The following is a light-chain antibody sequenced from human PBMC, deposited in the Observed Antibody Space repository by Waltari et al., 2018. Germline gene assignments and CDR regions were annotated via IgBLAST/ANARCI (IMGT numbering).Light chain of an antibody. CDR1: SRDVGPY. Sequence: QSALTQPPSASGSTGQSVTISCTGTSRDVGPYVSWYQQHPGKAPQLMIYGVNKRPSGVPDRFSGSKSGNTASLTVSGLQADDEADYYCYSSAGSNNWVFGGGTKLTVL. CDR3: YSSAGSNNWV. CDR2: GVN. V-gene: IGLV2-8*01. J-gene: IGLJ3*02.